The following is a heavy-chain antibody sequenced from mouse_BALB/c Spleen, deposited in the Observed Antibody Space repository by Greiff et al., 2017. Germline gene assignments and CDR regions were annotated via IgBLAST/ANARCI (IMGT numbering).Heavy chain of an antibody. D-gene: IGHD2-3*01. CDR3: ARDDGYFLDY. CDR2: ISSGGST. CDR1: GFTFSSYA. J-gene: IGHJ2*01. Sequence: EVKLMESGGGLVKPGGSLKLSCAASGFTFSSYAMSWVRQTPEKRLEWVASISSGGSTYYPDSVKGRFTISRDNARNILYLQMSSLRSEDTAMYYCARDDGYFLDYWGQGTTLTVSS. V-gene: IGHV5-6-5*01.